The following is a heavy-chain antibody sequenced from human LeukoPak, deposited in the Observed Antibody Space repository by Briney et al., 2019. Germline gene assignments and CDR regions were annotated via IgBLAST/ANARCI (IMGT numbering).Heavy chain of an antibody. Sequence: GGSLRLSCAPSGFTFSTYAMSWVRQTPGKGLEWVSSVSGSGGSTYYADSVKGRFTISRDSSKSTLYLQMNSLRAEDTAVYYCARDWTGWSFDPWGQGTLVTVSS. V-gene: IGHV3-23*01. J-gene: IGHJ5*02. CDR1: GFTFSTYA. CDR2: VSGSGGST. D-gene: IGHD3/OR15-3a*01. CDR3: ARDWTGWSFDP.